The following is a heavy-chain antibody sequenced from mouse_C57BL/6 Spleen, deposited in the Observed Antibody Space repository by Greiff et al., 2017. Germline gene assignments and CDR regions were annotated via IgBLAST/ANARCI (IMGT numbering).Heavy chain of an antibody. CDR2: IYIGNGYT. CDR1: GYTFTSYG. Sequence: EVKLQQSGAELVRPGSSVKMSCKTSGYTFTSYGINWVKQRPGQGLEWIGYIYIGNGYTEYNEKFKGKATLTSDTSSSTAYMQLSSLTSEDSAIYFCASRVTTVDDYWYFDVWGTGTTVTVSS. D-gene: IGHD1-1*01. V-gene: IGHV1-58*01. J-gene: IGHJ1*03. CDR3: ASRVTTVDDYWYFDV.